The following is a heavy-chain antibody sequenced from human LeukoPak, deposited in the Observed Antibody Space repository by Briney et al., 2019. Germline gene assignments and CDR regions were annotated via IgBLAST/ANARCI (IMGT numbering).Heavy chain of an antibody. CDR1: GYTFTSYG. V-gene: IGHV1-18*01. D-gene: IGHD3-10*01. Sequence: GSSVKVSCKASGYTFTSYGISWVRQAPGQGLEWMGWISAYNGNTNYAQKLQGRVTMTRNTSISTAYMELSSLRSEDTAVYYCARGDFTMVRDYWGQGTLVTVSS. CDR2: ISAYNGNT. J-gene: IGHJ4*02. CDR3: ARGDFTMVRDY.